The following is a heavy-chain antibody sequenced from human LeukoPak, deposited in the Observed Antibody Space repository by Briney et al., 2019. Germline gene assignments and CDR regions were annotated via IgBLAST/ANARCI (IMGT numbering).Heavy chain of an antibody. CDR3: ARDYDFWSGYYSNWFDS. D-gene: IGHD3-3*01. V-gene: IGHV3-33*01. Sequence: GRSLRLSCAASGFTFSSYGMHWVRQAPGKGLEWVAVIWYDGSNKYYADSVKGRFTISRDNSKNTLYLQMNSLRAEDTAVYYCARDYDFWSGYYSNWFDSWGQGALVTVSS. CDR2: IWYDGSNK. J-gene: IGHJ5*01. CDR1: GFTFSSYG.